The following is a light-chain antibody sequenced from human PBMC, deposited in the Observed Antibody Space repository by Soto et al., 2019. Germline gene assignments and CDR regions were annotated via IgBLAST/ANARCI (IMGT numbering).Light chain of an antibody. Sequence: QAVVTQPPSASGTPGQRVTISCSGSSSNIGSNYVYWYQQLPGTAPKLLIYSNNQWPSGVPDRFSGSKSGTSASLAISGLRSEDEADYYCAVWDDSLSGWVFGGGTKVTVL. CDR3: AVWDDSLSGWV. V-gene: IGLV1-47*02. J-gene: IGLJ3*02. CDR2: SNN. CDR1: SSNIGSNY.